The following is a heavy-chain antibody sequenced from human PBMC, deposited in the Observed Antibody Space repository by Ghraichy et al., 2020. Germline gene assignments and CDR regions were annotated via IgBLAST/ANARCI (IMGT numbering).Heavy chain of an antibody. D-gene: IGHD2-21*02. CDR2: VQSDGRST. J-gene: IGHJ3*02. CDR1: GFTFSTYW. Sequence: GESLNISCAASGFTFSTYWMHWVRQAPGKGLVWVSRVQSDGRSTSYADSVKGRFTISRDNAKNTLHLQMNSLRAEDTAVYYCARVGGAYCGGDCSSGAFDIWGQGTMVTVSS. CDR3: ARVGGAYCGGDCSSGAFDI. V-gene: IGHV3-74*01.